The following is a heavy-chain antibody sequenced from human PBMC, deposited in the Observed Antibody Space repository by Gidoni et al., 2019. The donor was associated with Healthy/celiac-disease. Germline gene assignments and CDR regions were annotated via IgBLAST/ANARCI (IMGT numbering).Heavy chain of an antibody. V-gene: IGHV4-4*02. CDR1: GGPISSSNW. CDR3: ARATEYDFWSGPTYYFDY. CDR2: IYHSGST. J-gene: IGHJ4*02. D-gene: IGHD3-3*01. Sequence: QVQLQESGPGLVKPSGTQSLTCAASGGPISSSNWWSWVRQPPGKGLEWIGEIYHSGSTNYNPSLESRVTISVDKSKNQFSLKLSSVTAADTAVYYCARATEYDFWSGPTYYFDYWGQGTLVTVSS.